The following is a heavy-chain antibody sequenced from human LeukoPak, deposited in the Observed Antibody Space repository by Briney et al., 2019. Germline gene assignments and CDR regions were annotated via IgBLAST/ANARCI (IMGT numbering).Heavy chain of an antibody. Sequence: ASVKVSCKASGYTFTSYGISWVRHAPGQGLEWMGWISAYNGNTNYAQKLQGRVTMTTDTSTSTAYMELRSLRSDDTAVYYCARDYDILTGYLDFDYWGQGTLVTVSS. CDR1: GYTFTSYG. D-gene: IGHD3-9*01. V-gene: IGHV1-18*01. J-gene: IGHJ4*02. CDR3: ARDYDILTGYLDFDY. CDR2: ISAYNGNT.